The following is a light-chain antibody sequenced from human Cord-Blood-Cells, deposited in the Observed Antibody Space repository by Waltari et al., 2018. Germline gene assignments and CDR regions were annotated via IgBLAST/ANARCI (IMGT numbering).Light chain of an antibody. CDR1: QSISSY. V-gene: IGKV1-39*01. CDR2: AAS. CDR3: QQSYSTPQYT. J-gene: IGKJ2*01. Sequence: DIQITQSPFSLSASVGDRVTITCRASQSISSYLNWYQQKPGKAPKHLIYAASSLQSGVPSRFSGSGSGTDFTLTISSLQPEDFATYYCQQSYSTPQYTFGQGTKLEIK.